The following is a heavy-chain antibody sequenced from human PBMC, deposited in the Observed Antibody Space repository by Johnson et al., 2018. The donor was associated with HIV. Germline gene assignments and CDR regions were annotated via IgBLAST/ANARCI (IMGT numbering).Heavy chain of an antibody. CDR3: AREKSVWGASDAFDV. CDR1: GFTFSTYG. Sequence: GQLVESGGGVVQPGRSLRLSCAASGFTFSTYGMHWVRQAPGEGLVWVSRINADGSRTTYADSVKGRFTSSRDNPKNTVVLQMDSLRAEDTAVYYCAREKSVWGASDAFDVWGLGTMVTVSS. CDR2: INADGSRT. V-gene: IGHV3-74*03. D-gene: IGHD3-10*02. J-gene: IGHJ3*01.